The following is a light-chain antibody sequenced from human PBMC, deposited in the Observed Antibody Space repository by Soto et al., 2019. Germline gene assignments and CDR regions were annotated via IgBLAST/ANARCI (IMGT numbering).Light chain of an antibody. J-gene: IGKJ1*01. V-gene: IGKV1-39*01. CDR1: QSIRTY. CDR2: AAS. CDR3: QQSYSNPRT. Sequence: DIQMTQSPSSLSASVGDRVTITCRASQSIRTYLNWYQQKPGKAPKFLIYAASTLQSGVPSRFSGSGSGTDFTLTISILQPEDFATYYCQQSYSNPRTFGQGTKVEIK.